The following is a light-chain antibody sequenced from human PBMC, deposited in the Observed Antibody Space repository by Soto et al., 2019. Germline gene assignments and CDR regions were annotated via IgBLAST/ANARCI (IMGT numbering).Light chain of an antibody. J-gene: IGKJ5*01. Sequence: EIVLTQSPGTLSLSPGERAPLSCRASQSVGSNYLAWYQQKPGQDPRLLVYGASSRATGIPDRFSGSGSGTDFTLTISRLEPEDFAVYHCKQYGSSHTVGKGTRLEIK. CDR3: KQYGSSHT. V-gene: IGKV3-20*01. CDR2: GAS. CDR1: QSVGSNY.